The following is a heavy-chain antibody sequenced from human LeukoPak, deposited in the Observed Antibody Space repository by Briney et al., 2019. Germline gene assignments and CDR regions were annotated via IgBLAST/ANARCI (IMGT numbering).Heavy chain of an antibody. D-gene: IGHD1-1*01. V-gene: IGHV3-23*01. CDR2: ISGSGYST. CDR1: GVTFSGYS. CDR3: AKDLRGNGYYFDY. Sequence: GGSLRLSCAASGVTFSGYSVNWVRQAPGQGLEWVSAISGSGYSTYYADSVKGRFTISRDNSKNTLYLQMNSLRAEDTAVYYCAKDLRGNGYYFDYWGQGTLVTVSS. J-gene: IGHJ4*02.